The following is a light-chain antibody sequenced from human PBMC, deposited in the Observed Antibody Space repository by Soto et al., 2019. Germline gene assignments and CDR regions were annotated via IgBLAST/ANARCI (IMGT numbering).Light chain of an antibody. CDR2: GAS. CDR3: QQYGSSPPIT. J-gene: IGKJ5*01. Sequence: EIVMTASPATLSVSPGGRVTFSCRASQSVSTNLAWYQHKPGQAPRLLIYGASTRATGIPARFSGSGSGTDFTLTISRLEPEDFAVYYCQQYGSSPPITFGQGTRLEIK. CDR1: QSVSTN. V-gene: IGKV3-15*01.